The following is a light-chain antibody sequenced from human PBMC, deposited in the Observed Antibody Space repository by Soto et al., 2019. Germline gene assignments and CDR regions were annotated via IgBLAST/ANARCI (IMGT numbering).Light chain of an antibody. J-gene: IGKJ1*01. Sequence: EIVLTQSPATLSLSPGERATLSCRASQTVSRMYLSWFQQKPGQPPRLLISGTSSRATGLPVRFTGSGAGTDFTLTISSLQPEDFAVYFCHQDINLPWTFGQGTKVDIK. CDR1: QTVSRMY. V-gene: IGKV3D-7*01. CDR2: GTS. CDR3: HQDINLPWT.